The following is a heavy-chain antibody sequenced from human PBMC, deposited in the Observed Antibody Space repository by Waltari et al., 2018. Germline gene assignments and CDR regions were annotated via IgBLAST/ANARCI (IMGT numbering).Heavy chain of an antibody. Sequence: QVQLQESGPGLVKPSQTLSLTCTVSGGSISSGSYYWSWIRQPAGKGLEWIGRIYTSGSTNYNPSLKSRVTISVDTSKNQCSLKLSSVTAADTAVYYCARDLGAFDIWGQGTMVTVSS. CDR3: ARDLGAFDI. CDR2: IYTSGST. D-gene: IGHD3-16*01. CDR1: GGSISSGSYY. V-gene: IGHV4-61*02. J-gene: IGHJ3*02.